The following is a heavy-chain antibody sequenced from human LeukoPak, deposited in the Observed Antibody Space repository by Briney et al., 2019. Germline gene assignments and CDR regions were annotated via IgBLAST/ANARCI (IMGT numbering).Heavy chain of an antibody. V-gene: IGHV4-39*01. CDR1: VSSNSTTQYY. CDR2: MFYTGRN. CDR3: ANRSQATITEWLDP. J-gene: IGHJ5*02. D-gene: IGHD5-12*01. Sequence: PSETLSLTCTVSVSSNSTTQYYSRWIRQPPGKGLEWIGSMFYTGRNYSNSSLKSRFTISVDTSKNQFSLRLSSVTAADTAVYYCANRSQATITEWLDPWGQGTLVTVSS.